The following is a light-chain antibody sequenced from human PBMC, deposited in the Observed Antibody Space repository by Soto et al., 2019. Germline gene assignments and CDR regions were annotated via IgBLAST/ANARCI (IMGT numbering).Light chain of an antibody. J-gene: IGKJ5*01. Sequence: EIVLTQSPGTLSLSPGDRATLSCRAIQTFIHNYLALHQQKPGQTPRLLVYDASNRATGIPARFSGSGSGTDFTLTISSLEPEDFAVYYCQQRSNWPPITFGQGTRLEIK. CDR3: QQRSNWPPIT. CDR2: DAS. V-gene: IGKV3-11*01. CDR1: QTFIHNY.